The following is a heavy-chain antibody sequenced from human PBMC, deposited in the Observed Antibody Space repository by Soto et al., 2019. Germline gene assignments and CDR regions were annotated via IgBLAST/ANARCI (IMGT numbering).Heavy chain of an antibody. J-gene: IGHJ6*03. CDR2: ITGTGGDT. Sequence: GGSLRLSCAASGFTLSNFVMRWVRQTTGQGLEWVSTITGTGGDTYYTDSVKGRFTICRDSCRNTLYLQMSSLSAEDTALYYGTKASSDRHYLDGWGQGSTVTVSS. V-gene: IGHV3-23*01. CDR1: GFTLSNFV. CDR3: TKASSDRHYLDG.